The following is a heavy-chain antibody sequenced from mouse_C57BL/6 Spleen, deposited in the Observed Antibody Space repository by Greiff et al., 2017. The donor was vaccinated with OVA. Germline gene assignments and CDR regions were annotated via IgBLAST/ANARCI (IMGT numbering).Heavy chain of an antibody. CDR2: IDPANGNT. CDR3: ASPITTVVATRSFDY. V-gene: IGHV14-3*01. J-gene: IGHJ2*01. Sequence: VQLQQSVAELVRPGASVKLSCTASGFNIKNTYMHWVKQRPEQGLEWIGRIDPANGNTKYAPKFQGKATITADTSSNTAYLQLSSLTSEDTAIYYCASPITTVVATRSFDYWGQGTTLTVSS. CDR1: GFNIKNTY. D-gene: IGHD1-1*01.